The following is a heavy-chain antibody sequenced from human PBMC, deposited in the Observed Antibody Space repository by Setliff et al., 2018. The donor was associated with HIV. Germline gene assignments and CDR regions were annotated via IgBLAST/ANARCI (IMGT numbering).Heavy chain of an antibody. V-gene: IGHV3-21*01. CDR3: ARVPAAIDY. CDR2: ISSDSRHI. Sequence: LRLSCAASGFTFSSYNMNWVRQPPGKGLEWVSFISSDSRHIYYADSVKGRFTISRDDAKNSLYLQMNSLRAEDTAVYYCARVPAAIDYWGQGTLVTVS. J-gene: IGHJ4*02. CDR1: GFTFSSYN. D-gene: IGHD2-15*01.